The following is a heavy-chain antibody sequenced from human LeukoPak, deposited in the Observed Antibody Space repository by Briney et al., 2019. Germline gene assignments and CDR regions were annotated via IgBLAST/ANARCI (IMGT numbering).Heavy chain of an antibody. J-gene: IGHJ4*02. D-gene: IGHD3-10*01. CDR1: GFTFSSYA. CDR2: ISYDGSNK. V-gene: IGHV3-30*01. Sequence: GRSLRLSCAASGFTFSSYAMHWVRQAPGKGLEWVAVISYDGSNKYYADSVKGRFTISRDNSKNTLYLQMNSLRAEDTAVYYCARDLVVRGVILDHLDYWGQGTLVTVSS. CDR3: ARDLVVRGVILDHLDY.